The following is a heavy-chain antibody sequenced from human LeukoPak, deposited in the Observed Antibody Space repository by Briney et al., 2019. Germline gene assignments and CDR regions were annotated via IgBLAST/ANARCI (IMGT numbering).Heavy chain of an antibody. V-gene: IGHV4-31*03. D-gene: IGHD4-17*01. CDR3: ARDRKVYGDYAKWFDP. J-gene: IGHJ5*02. CDR2: IYYSGST. CDR1: GGSISSGGYY. Sequence: SETLSLTCTVSGGSISSGGYYWSWIRQHPGKGLEWIGYIYYSGSTYYNPSLKGRVTISVDTSKNQFSLKLSSVTAADTAVYYCARDRKVYGDYAKWFDPWGQGTLVTVSS.